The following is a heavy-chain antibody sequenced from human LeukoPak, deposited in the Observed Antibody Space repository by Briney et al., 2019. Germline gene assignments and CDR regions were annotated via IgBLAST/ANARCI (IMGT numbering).Heavy chain of an antibody. J-gene: IGHJ6*03. CDR2: IYYSGST. V-gene: IGHV4-59*08. Sequence: SETLSLTCTVSGGSISSYYWSWIRQPPGKGLEWIGYIYYSGSTNYNPSLKSRVTISVDTSKNQFSLKLSSVTAADTAVYYCARQRGVVPPHYYYYYMDVWGKGTTVTVSS. CDR1: GGSISSYY. D-gene: IGHD3-3*01. CDR3: ARQRGVVPPHYYYYYMDV.